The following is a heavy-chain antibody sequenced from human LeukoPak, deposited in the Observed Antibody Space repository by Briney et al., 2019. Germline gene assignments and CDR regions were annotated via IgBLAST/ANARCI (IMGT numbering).Heavy chain of an antibody. CDR3: ARVPSEGSKYSGSYFYFDY. J-gene: IGHJ4*02. CDR1: GGSISSYY. Sequence: SETLSLTCTVSGGSISSYYWSWLRQPPGKGLEWIGYIYYSGSTNYNPSLKSRVTISVDTSKNQFSLKLSSVTAADTAVYYCARVPSEGSKYSGSYFYFDYWGQGTLVTVSS. V-gene: IGHV4-59*01. CDR2: IYYSGST. D-gene: IGHD1-26*01.